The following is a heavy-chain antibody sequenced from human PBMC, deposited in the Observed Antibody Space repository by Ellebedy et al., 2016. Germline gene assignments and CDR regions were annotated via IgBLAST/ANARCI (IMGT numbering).Heavy chain of an antibody. V-gene: IGHV4-39*07. CDR3: AVGSSSSWYPDY. CDR2: INHSGST. D-gene: IGHD6-13*01. CDR1: GGSVSSGSYY. J-gene: IGHJ4*02. Sequence: SETLSLTCTVSGGSVSSGSYYWSWIRQPPGKGLEWIGEINHSGSTNYNPSLKSRVTISVDTSKNQFSLKLSSVTAADTAVYYCAVGSSSSWYPDYWGQGTLVTVSS.